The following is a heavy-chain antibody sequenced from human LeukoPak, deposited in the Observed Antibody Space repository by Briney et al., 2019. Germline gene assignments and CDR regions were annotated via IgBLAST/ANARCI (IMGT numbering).Heavy chain of an antibody. CDR1: GFTFSSYA. J-gene: IGHJ6*02. Sequence: PGGSLRLSCAASGFTFSSYAMSWVRQAPGKGLEWVSAISGSGGSTYYADSVKGRFTISRDNSKNTLYLQMNSLRAEDTAVYYCAKEVPPAYCGGDCYSVYYYYGMDVWGQGTTVTVSS. V-gene: IGHV3-23*01. CDR2: ISGSGGST. D-gene: IGHD2-21*02. CDR3: AKEVPPAYCGGDCYSVYYYYGMDV.